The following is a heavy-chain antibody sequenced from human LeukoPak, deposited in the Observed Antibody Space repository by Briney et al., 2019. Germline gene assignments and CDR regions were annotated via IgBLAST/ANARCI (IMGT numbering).Heavy chain of an antibody. CDR1: GYTFTSYD. Sequence: ASVKVSCKASGYTFTSYDINWVRQATGQGLEWMGWMNPNSGNTGYAQKFQGRVTITADESTSTAHMELSSLRSEDTAVYFCASAPRYSSSWPNNWFDPWGQGTLVTVSS. CDR2: MNPNSGNT. D-gene: IGHD6-13*01. J-gene: IGHJ5*02. CDR3: ASAPRYSSSWPNNWFDP. V-gene: IGHV1-8*03.